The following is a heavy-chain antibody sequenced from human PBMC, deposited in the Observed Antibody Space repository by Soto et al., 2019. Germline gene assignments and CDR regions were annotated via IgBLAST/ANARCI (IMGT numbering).Heavy chain of an antibody. Sequence: SGTPSLTCAFYGGAFRGYYWGWVPPPPRKGLEWIGGNDHSGRTNYKPSLKRGVTISVDTSKKKFSLKLSSVNAADKAVYYCARIITTLGVVHYYYYGMDVWGTGTMFT. V-gene: IGHV4-34*01. D-gene: IGHD3-3*01. CDR3: ARIITTLGVVHYYYYGMDV. J-gene: IGHJ6*04. CDR1: GGAFRGYY. CDR2: NDHSGRT.